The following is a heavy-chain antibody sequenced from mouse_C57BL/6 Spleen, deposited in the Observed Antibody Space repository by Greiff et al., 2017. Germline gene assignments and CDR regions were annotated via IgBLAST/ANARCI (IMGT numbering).Heavy chain of an antibody. Sequence: QVQLQQPGAELVKPGASVKLSCKASGYTFTSYWMQWVKQRPGQGLEWIGEIDPSDSYTNYNQKFKGKATLTVDTSSSTAYMQLSSLTSEDSAVYYCARGEGYDDYWGQGTTLTGAS. CDR1: GYTFTSYW. D-gene: IGHD2-2*01. CDR3: ARGEGYDDY. CDR2: IDPSDSYT. V-gene: IGHV1-50*01. J-gene: IGHJ2*01.